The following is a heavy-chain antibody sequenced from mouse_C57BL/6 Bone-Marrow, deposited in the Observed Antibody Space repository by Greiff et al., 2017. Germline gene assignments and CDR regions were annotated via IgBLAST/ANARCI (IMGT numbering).Heavy chain of an antibody. Sequence: VNVVESGPGLVQPSQSLYITCTVSGFSLTSYGVHWVRQSPGKGLDWLGVLWSGGSTDYNADFISRLSISTDTSKSKVFFKRISLQADVTAIYYCALTGTCYFDYWGQGTTLTVSS. J-gene: IGHJ2*01. CDR3: ALTGTCYFDY. D-gene: IGHD4-1*01. V-gene: IGHV2-2*01. CDR1: GFSLTSYG. CDR2: LWSGGST.